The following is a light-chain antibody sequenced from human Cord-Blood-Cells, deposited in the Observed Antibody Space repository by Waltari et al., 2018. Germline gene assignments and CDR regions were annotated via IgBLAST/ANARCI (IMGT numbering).Light chain of an antibody. J-gene: IGKJ4*01. Sequence: EIVLTPSPGTLSLSPGERATLSCRASQSVSSRYLAWYQQKPGKAPRLLIYGASSRATGIPDRFSGSGSGTDFTLTISRLEPEEFAVYYCQQYGSSPKLTFGGGTKVEIK. CDR2: GAS. CDR3: QQYGSSPKLT. V-gene: IGKV3-20*01. CDR1: QSVSSRY.